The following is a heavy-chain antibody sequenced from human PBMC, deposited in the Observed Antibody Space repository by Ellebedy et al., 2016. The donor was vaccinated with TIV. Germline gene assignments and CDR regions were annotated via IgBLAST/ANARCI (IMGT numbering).Heavy chain of an antibody. CDR3: GRQFPKSAYYYYMDV. CDR2: ITSKPYGGTT. J-gene: IGHJ6*03. Sequence: GESLKISXTTSGFTFGDYGMSWFRQAPGKGLEWVGLITSKPYGGTTKYAASVKGRFTISRDDSKSIAYLQMSSLKIEGTAVYYCGRQFPKSAYYYYMDVWGKGTTVTVSS. V-gene: IGHV3-49*03. CDR1: GFTFGDYG. D-gene: IGHD2-21*01.